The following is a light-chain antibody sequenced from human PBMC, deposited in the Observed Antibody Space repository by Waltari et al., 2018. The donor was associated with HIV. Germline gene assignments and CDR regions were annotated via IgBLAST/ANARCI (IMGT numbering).Light chain of an antibody. CDR3: LLSYSGARV. CDR1: TGDVTTGHY. V-gene: IGLV7-46*01. Sequence: QAVVTQEPSLTVSPGGTVTLTCGSSTGDVTTGHYAYWFQQMPDQAPRTLIYDTTHKHSWTPARFSGSLPGGKAALTLSGAQPEDEAEYYCLLSYSGARVFGGGTKLTVL. CDR2: DTT. J-gene: IGLJ3*02.